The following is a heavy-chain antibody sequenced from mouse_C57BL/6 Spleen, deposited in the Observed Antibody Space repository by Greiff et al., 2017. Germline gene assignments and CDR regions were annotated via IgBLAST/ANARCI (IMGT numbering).Heavy chain of an antibody. CDR2: INPSTGGT. V-gene: IGHV1-42*01. D-gene: IGHD4-1*01. CDR1: GYSFTGYY. CDR3: ARAGTMGFAY. Sequence: EVKLQESGPELVKPGASVKISCKASGYSFTGYYMNWVKQSPEKSLEWIGEINPSTGGTTYNQKFKAKATLTVDKSSSTAYMQLKSLTSEDSAVYYCARAGTMGFAYWGQGTLVTVSA. J-gene: IGHJ3*01.